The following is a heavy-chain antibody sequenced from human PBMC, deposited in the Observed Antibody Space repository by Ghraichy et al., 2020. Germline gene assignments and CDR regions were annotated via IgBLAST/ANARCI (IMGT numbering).Heavy chain of an antibody. CDR3: TTERGPFDY. CDR1: GSTFSDAW. V-gene: IGHV3-15*01. CDR2: IKSATDGATT. Sequence: GGSLRLSCAASGSTFSDAWMNWVRQAPGKGLEWVGRIKSATDGATTDYAAPVKGRFTISRDDSKNTVFLQMNTLKTDDTGVYYCTTERGPFDYWGQGTLVTVSS. J-gene: IGHJ4*02.